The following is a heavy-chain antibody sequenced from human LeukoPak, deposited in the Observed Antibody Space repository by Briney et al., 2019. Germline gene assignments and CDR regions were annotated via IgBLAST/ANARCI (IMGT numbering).Heavy chain of an antibody. CDR1: GYSFTTFW. CDR2: IHPGDSDT. D-gene: IGHD2-8*02. J-gene: IGHJ4*02. V-gene: IGHV5-51*01. CDR3: ARQNTGGSGLY. Sequence: GESLKISCEASGYSFTTFWIGWVRQMPGKGLEWMGIIHPGDSDTTYSPSFQGQVTISADKSISTAYLHWSSLKTSDTAMYYCARQNTGGSGLYWGQGTLVTVSS.